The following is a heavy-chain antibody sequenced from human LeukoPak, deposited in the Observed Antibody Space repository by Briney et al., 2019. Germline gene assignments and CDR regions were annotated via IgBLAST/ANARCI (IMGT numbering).Heavy chain of an antibody. V-gene: IGHV3-23*01. J-gene: IGHJ6*03. CDR2: ISGSGGST. Sequence: GGSLRLSCAASGFTFSSYAMSWVRQAPGKGLEWVSAISGSGGSTYYADSVKGRFTISRDNSKNTLYLQMNSLRAEDTAVYYCAKAESPWSEVVPAAADYYYYYYMDVWGKGTTVTVSS. CDR1: GFTFSSYA. CDR3: AKAESPWSEVVPAAADYYYYYYMDV. D-gene: IGHD2-2*01.